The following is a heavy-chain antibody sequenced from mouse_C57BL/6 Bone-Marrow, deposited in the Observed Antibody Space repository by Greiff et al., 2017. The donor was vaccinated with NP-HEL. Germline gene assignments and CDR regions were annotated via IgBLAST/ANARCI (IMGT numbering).Heavy chain of an antibody. CDR2: IYPGDGDT. CDR3: ARGYDYDGGYFDV. V-gene: IGHV1-82*01. CDR1: GYAFSSSW. Sequence: VQLQQSGPELVKPGASVKISCKASGYAFSSSWMNWVKQRPGKGLEWIGRIYPGDGDTNYNGKFKGKATLTADKSSSTAYMQLSSLTSEDSAVYFCARGYDYDGGYFDVWGTGTTVTVSS. D-gene: IGHD2-4*01. J-gene: IGHJ1*03.